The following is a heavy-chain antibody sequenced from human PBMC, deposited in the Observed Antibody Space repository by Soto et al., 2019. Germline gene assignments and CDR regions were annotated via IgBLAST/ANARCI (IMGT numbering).Heavy chain of an antibody. CDR1: GYSFTSYW. CDR2: IYPGDSDT. D-gene: IGHD3-22*01. J-gene: IGHJ3*02. CDR3: ARIIAHSSGWYHYYYYDSSGRDAFDI. V-gene: IGHV5-51*01. Sequence: GESLKISCKGSGYSFTSYWIGWVRQMPGKGLEWMGIIYPGDSDTRYSPSFQGQVTIPADKSISTAYLQWSSLKASDTAMYYCARIIAHSSGWYHYYYYDSSGRDAFDIWGQGTMVTVS.